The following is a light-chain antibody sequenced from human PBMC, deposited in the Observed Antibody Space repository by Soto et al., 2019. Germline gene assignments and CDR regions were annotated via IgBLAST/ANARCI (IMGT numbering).Light chain of an antibody. CDR1: RNVGTN. J-gene: IGKJ4*01. CDR3: QQYNNWGLS. V-gene: IGKV3D-15*01. Sequence: IVITQSPATLSVSPGERVTLSCRASRNVGTNLAWYQQKPGQAPRLLIYGSSTRATGIPATFSGSGSGTEFTLTISSLQSEESAVYYCQQYNNWGLSFGGGTKVDIK. CDR2: GSS.